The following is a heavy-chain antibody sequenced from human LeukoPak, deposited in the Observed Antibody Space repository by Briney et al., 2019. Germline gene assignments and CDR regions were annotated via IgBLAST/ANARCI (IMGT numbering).Heavy chain of an antibody. V-gene: IGHV3-48*04. CDR1: GFTFSSYG. J-gene: IGHJ4*02. Sequence: GGSLRLSCAASGFTFSSYGMSWVRQAPGKGLEWVSSISSSGSSIYYAPSLKGRFTISRDNAKNSLYLQMNSLRAEDTAVYYCARVLRGYPDYWGQGTLVTVSS. CDR2: ISSSGSSI. D-gene: IGHD3-22*01. CDR3: ARVLRGYPDY.